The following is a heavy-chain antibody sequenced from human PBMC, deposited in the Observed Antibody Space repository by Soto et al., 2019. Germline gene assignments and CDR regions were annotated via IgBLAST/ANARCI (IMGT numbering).Heavy chain of an antibody. D-gene: IGHD1-1*01. J-gene: IGHJ4*02. CDR1: GGSISTSSYY. V-gene: IGHV4-39*01. Sequence: QLQLQESGPGLVKPSETLSLTCTVSGGSISTSSYYWGWIRQPPGKWLEWIGSIYYSGSTYYNPSLKSRVTISVDTSKNQFSLKLSSVTAADTAVYYCARRLRNRFDYWGQGTLVTVSS. CDR3: ARRLRNRFDY. CDR2: IYYSGST.